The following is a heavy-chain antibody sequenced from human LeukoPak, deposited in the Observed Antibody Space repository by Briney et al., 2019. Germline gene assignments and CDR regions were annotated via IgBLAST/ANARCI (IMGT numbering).Heavy chain of an antibody. J-gene: IGHJ4*02. CDR1: GFTFSDYG. D-gene: IGHD1-26*01. CDR2: IRFDGSNK. Sequence: GGSLRLSCAASGFTFSDYGMHWVRQAPGKGLEWVAFIRFDGSNKYYADSVKGRLTISRDNSKNTLYLQMNSLRGEDTAVYYCAKFDNRIVGAASFNYWGQGTLVTVSS. V-gene: IGHV3-30*02. CDR3: AKFDNRIVGAASFNY.